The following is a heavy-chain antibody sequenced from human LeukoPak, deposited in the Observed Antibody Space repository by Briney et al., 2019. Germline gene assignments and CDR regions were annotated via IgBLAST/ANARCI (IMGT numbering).Heavy chain of an antibody. V-gene: IGHV3-30*18. CDR1: GFTFSNYG. CDR2: ISYDGSNK. D-gene: IGHD2/OR15-2a*01. J-gene: IGHJ6*03. CDR3: AKDRESDYYYYMDV. Sequence: PGGSLRLSCAASGFTFSNYGMHWVRQAPGKGLEWVAVISYDGSNKYYADSVKGRFTISRDNSKNTLFLQMNSLRAEDTAVYYCAKDRESDYYYYMDVWGKGTTVTVSS.